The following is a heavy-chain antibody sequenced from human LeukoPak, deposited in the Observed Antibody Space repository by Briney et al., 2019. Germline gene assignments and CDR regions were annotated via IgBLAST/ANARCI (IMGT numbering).Heavy chain of an antibody. CDR2: IYSGGST. CDR3: ARDRRGNGYYYYMDV. J-gene: IGHJ6*03. Sequence: GGSLRLSCAASGFTVSSNYTSWVRQAPGKGLEWVSVIYSGGSTYYADSVKGRFTISRDNSKNTLYLQMNSLRAEDTAVYYCARDRRGNGYYYYMDVWGKGTTVTVSS. D-gene: IGHD4-23*01. V-gene: IGHV3-66*02. CDR1: GFTVSSNY.